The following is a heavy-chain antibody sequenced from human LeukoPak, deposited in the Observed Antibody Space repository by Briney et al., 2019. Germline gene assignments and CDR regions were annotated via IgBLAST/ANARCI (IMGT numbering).Heavy chain of an antibody. CDR2: ISGSGGTT. V-gene: IGHV3-23*01. CDR1: GFTFSSYA. Sequence: PGGSLRLSCAACGFTFSSYAMSWVRQAPGKGLEWVSAISGSGGTTYYADSVKGRFTISRDTSKNTLYLQMNSLRVEDTAVYYCAKTSPGYIYGLLVYWGQGTLVTVSS. CDR3: AKTSPGYIYGLLVY. D-gene: IGHD5-18*01. J-gene: IGHJ4*02.